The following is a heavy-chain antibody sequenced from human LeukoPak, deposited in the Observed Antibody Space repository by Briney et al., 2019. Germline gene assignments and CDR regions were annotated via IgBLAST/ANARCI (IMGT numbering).Heavy chain of an antibody. D-gene: IGHD2-15*01. Sequence: GGSLRLSCAASGFIFRSYAMYWVRPAPSKGLEWVSGIFGSGGSAHYADSVKGRFTICRDNTKNTVYLQMDSLRAEDTAIYYCAKTTTGYSSGRYPAWPIDYWGQGTLVTVSS. CDR2: IFGSGGSA. J-gene: IGHJ4*02. CDR1: GFIFRSYA. CDR3: AKTTTGYSSGRYPAWPIDY. V-gene: IGHV3-23*01.